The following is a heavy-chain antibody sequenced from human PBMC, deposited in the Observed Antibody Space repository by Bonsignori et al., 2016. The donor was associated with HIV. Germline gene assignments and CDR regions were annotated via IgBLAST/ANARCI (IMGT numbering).Heavy chain of an antibody. J-gene: IGHJ5*02. D-gene: IGHD2-21*01. V-gene: IGHV4-59*01. CDR3: ARGSGDWYGFDP. Sequence: WIRQPPGKRLEWIGYIYYSGSINYNPSLKSRVTISVDTSKNQFSLKLSSVTAADTAVYYCARGSGDWYGFDPWGQGTLVTVSS. CDR2: IYYSGSI.